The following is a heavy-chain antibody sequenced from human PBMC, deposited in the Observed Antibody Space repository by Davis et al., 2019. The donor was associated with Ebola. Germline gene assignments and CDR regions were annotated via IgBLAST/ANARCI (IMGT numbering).Heavy chain of an antibody. J-gene: IGHJ4*02. V-gene: IGHV3-30-3*01. CDR1: GFTFSSYA. CDR2: ISYDGSNK. Sequence: PGGSLRLSCAASGFTFSSYAMHWVRQAPGKGLEWVAVISYDGSNKYYADSVKGRFTISRDNSKNTLYLQMNSLRAEDTAVYYCARQAASFDYWGQGTLVTVSS. CDR3: ARQAASFDY. D-gene: IGHD6-25*01.